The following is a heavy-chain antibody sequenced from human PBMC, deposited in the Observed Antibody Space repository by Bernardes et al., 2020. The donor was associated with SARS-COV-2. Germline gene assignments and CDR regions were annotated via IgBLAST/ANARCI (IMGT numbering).Heavy chain of an antibody. CDR2: IYSAGGT. Sequence: GGSLRLSCAASGFTVSRDDMSWVRQAPGKGLEWVSVIYSAGGTYYADSVRGRFTLSRDNSKNTLNLQMDSLRTEDTAVYYCARDRDSILDYWGQGTLVTVSS. CDR3: ARDRDSILDY. V-gene: IGHV3-66*02. J-gene: IGHJ4*02. CDR1: GFTVSRDD. D-gene: IGHD3-22*01.